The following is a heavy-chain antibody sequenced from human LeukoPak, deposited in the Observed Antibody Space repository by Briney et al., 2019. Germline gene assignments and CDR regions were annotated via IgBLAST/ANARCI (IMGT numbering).Heavy chain of an antibody. CDR2: ISYDGSNK. J-gene: IGHJ5*02. V-gene: IGHV3-30*03. D-gene: IGHD2-2*01. CDR3: ARDVGSSTSSVWFDP. Sequence: GGSLRLSCAASGFTFSSYGMHWVRQAPGKGLEWVAVISYDGSNKYYADSVKGRFTISRDNSKNTLYLQMNSLRAEDTAVYYCARDVGSSTSSVWFDPWGQGTLVTVSS. CDR1: GFTFSSYG.